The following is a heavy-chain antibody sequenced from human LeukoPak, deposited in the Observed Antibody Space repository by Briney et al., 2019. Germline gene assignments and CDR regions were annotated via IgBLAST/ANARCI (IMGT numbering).Heavy chain of an antibody. V-gene: IGHV4-61*01. J-gene: IGHJ5*02. Sequence: PSETLSLTCSVSGGSVSSISYYWSWIRQPPGKRLEWIGNLYYSGSTNYNPSLKRRVTISVDTPKNQFSLKLSSVTAADTAVYYCARAPFSGSGTYYRNWFDPWGQGTLVAVSS. CDR2: LYYSGST. CDR1: GGSVSSISYY. CDR3: ARAPFSGSGTYYRNWFDP. D-gene: IGHD3-10*01.